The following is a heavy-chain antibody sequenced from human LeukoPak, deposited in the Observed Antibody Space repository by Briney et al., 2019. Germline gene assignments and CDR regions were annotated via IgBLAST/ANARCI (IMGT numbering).Heavy chain of an antibody. D-gene: IGHD1-1*01. CDR1: GYTFTTYG. Sequence: ASVKVSCKAYGYTFTTYGITWVRQAPGQGLEWIGWISGHNGYTNSAQNVQGRVTMTTDTSTSTAYMELRSLRSDDTAVYYCARDLEMTTGYLDLWGRGTLVTVSS. CDR3: ARDLEMTTGYLDL. J-gene: IGHJ2*01. CDR2: ISGHNGYT. V-gene: IGHV1-18*01.